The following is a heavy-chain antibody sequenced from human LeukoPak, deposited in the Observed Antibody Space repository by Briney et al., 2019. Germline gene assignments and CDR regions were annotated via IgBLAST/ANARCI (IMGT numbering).Heavy chain of an antibody. CDR2: IIPIFGTA. Sequence: GAPVKVSCKASGGTFSSYAISWVRQAPGQGLEWMGGIIPIFGTANYAQKFQGRVTITADESTSTAYMELSSLRSEDTAVYYCATGWNTAMVTEDYWGQGTLVTVSS. J-gene: IGHJ4*02. CDR1: GGTFSSYA. V-gene: IGHV1-69*13. CDR3: ATGWNTAMVTEDY. D-gene: IGHD5-18*01.